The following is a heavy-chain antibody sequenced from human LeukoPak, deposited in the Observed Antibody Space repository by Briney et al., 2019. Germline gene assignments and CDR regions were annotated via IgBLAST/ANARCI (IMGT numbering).Heavy chain of an antibody. D-gene: IGHD6-19*01. Sequence: SQTLSLTCAISGDSVSSNSAAWNWIRQSPSTGLEWLGRTYYRSKWYNDYAVSVKSRITINPDTSKNQFSLQLNSVTPEDTAVYYCARAGVYSSGWHFDYWGQGTLVTVSS. CDR3: ARAGVYSSGWHFDY. J-gene: IGHJ4*02. V-gene: IGHV6-1*01. CDR1: GDSVSSNSAA. CDR2: TYYRSKWYN.